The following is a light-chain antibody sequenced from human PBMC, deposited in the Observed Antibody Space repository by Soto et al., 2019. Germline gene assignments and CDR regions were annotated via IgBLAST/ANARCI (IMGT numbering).Light chain of an antibody. CDR1: QSVSSY. Sequence: EFVLTQSPATLSVSPGERATLSCRASQSVSSYLAWYQQKPGQAPRLLIYGASSRATGIPDRFSGSGSGTDFTLTISRLEPEDFAVYYCQQYGSSPSVTFGQGTKVDIK. V-gene: IGKV3-20*01. J-gene: IGKJ1*01. CDR3: QQYGSSPSVT. CDR2: GAS.